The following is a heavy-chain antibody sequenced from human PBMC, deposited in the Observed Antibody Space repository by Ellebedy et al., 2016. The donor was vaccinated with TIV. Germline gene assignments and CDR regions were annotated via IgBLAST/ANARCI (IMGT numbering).Heavy chain of an antibody. CDR1: GDSVTNSAYY. Sequence: SETLSLXCTISGDSVTNSAYYWGWIRQPPGKGLEWIGSIHYSGSAYYNPSLKSRVTASVDTSKNQFSLRLRYVTAADTAMYYCARDTSGTTRNWFDPWGQGALVTVSS. V-gene: IGHV4-39*07. J-gene: IGHJ5*02. D-gene: IGHD1-1*01. CDR2: IHYSGSA. CDR3: ARDTSGTTRNWFDP.